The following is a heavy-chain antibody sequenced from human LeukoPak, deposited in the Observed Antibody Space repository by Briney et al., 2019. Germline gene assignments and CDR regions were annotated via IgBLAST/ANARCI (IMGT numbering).Heavy chain of an antibody. CDR3: ARGGSSSWGSYYYYGMDV. D-gene: IGHD6-13*01. Sequence: GGSLRLSCAASGFTFSDYYMSWIRQAPGKGLEWVSYISSSGSTIYYADSVKGRFTISRDNAMNSLYLQMNSLRAEDTAVYYCARGGSSSWGSYYYYGMDVWGQGTTVTVSS. CDR1: GFTFSDYY. CDR2: ISSSGSTI. V-gene: IGHV3-11*01. J-gene: IGHJ6*02.